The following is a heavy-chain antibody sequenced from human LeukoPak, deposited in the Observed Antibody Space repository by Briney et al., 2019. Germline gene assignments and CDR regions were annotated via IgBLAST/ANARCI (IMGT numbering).Heavy chain of an antibody. CDR1: GLTFSSYS. J-gene: IGHJ4*02. CDR3: ARALSYSYGSMDF. CDR2: ISSGSKYI. V-gene: IGHV3-21*01. Sequence: PGGSLRLSCAASGLTFSSYSMNWARQAPGKGLEWVSSISSGSKYIYNADSVKGRFTISRDNAKNSLYLQMNSLRAEDTAVYYCARALSYSYGSMDFWGQGTLVVVSS. D-gene: IGHD5-18*01.